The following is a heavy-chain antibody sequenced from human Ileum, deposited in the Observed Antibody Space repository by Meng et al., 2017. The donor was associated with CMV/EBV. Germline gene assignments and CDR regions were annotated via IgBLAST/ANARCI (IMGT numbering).Heavy chain of an antibody. J-gene: IGHJ3*02. CDR1: GDSVPSNSVA. CDR2: AYYRTWWHN. V-gene: IGHV6-1*01. D-gene: IGHD1-26*01. CDR3: ARSTWEDYAFDI. Sequence: SQTLSLTCAISGDSVPSNSVAWNWVRQSPSRGLEWLGRAYYRTWWHNDYVGSIKWRITITSDTSKNQFALQLNSVTPEDTAIYFCARSTWEDYAFDIWGQGTMVTVSS.